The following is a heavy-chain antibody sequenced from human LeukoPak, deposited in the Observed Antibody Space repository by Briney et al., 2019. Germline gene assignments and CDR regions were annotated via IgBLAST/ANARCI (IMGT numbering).Heavy chain of an antibody. V-gene: IGHV3-7*01. CDR3: ARDSRYGYSNDY. Sequence: GGSLRLSCGASGFIFRKYWMTWVRQAPGKGLEWVANINEDGTRKYYVDSVEGRFTISRDNAKNSLHLQMNSLRAEDTAVYYCARDSRYGYSNDYWGQGTLVTVSS. D-gene: IGHD5-18*01. CDR1: GFIFRKYW. J-gene: IGHJ4*02. CDR2: INEDGTRK.